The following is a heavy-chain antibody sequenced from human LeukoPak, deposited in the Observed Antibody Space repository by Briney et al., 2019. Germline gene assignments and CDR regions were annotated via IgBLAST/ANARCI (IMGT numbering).Heavy chain of an antibody. Sequence: SETLSLTCTVSGGSISSYYWSWIRQPPGKGLEWIGYIYYNGSTNYNPSLKSRVTISVDTSKNQFSLKLSSVTAADTAVYYCARGAGSHNYWGQGTLVTVSS. CDR1: GGSISSYY. CDR3: ARGAGSHNY. CDR2: IYYNGST. D-gene: IGHD1-26*01. J-gene: IGHJ4*02. V-gene: IGHV4-59*01.